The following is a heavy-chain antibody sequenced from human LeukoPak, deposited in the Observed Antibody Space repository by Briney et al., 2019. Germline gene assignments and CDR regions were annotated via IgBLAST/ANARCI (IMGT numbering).Heavy chain of an antibody. CDR2: ISYDGSNK. V-gene: IGHV3-30-3*01. CDR1: GFTFSSYA. J-gene: IGHJ4*02. CDR3: ARDLGYYYDSSGYSKRGTFDY. Sequence: GGSLRLSCAASGFTFSSYAMHWVRQAPGKGLEWVAVISYDGSNKYYADSVKGRFTISRDNSKNTLYLQMNSLRAEDTAVYYCARDLGYYYDSSGYSKRGTFDYWGQGTLVTVSS. D-gene: IGHD3-22*01.